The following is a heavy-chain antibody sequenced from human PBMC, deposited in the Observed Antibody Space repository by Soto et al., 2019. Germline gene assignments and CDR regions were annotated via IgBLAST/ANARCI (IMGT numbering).Heavy chain of an antibody. J-gene: IGHJ6*03. V-gene: IGHV4-59*12. CDR3: ARLDYYYYLDV. CDR1: GASITSYY. CDR2: IHYSGST. Sequence: QGQLQESGPGLVRPSETLSLTCTVSGASITSYYWSWIRQSSGKGLEWIGYIHYSGSTNYNPSIASRVTMSIDTSEGQFSLRLRSVTAADTAVYYCARLDYYYYLDVWGKGTAVTVSS.